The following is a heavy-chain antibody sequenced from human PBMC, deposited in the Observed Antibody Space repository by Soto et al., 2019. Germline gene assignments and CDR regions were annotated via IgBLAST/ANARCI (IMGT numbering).Heavy chain of an antibody. Sequence: GGSLRLSCAASGFTFSSYSMNWVRQAPGKGLEWVSYISSSSSTIYYADSVKGRFTISRDNAKNSLYLQMNSLRAEDTAVYYCARDRGEGYIVTHRGSDAFDIWGQGTMVTVSS. CDR3: ARDRGEGYIVTHRGSDAFDI. D-gene: IGHD3-10*01. J-gene: IGHJ3*02. CDR1: GFTFSSYS. CDR2: ISSSSSTI. V-gene: IGHV3-48*01.